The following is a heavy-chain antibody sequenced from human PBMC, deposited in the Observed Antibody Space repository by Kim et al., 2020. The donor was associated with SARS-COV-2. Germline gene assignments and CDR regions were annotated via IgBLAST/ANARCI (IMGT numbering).Heavy chain of an antibody. CDR3: ARFETGYSSSWYSDF. V-gene: IGHV1-2*02. J-gene: IGHJ4*02. CDR1: RYTFTDYF. D-gene: IGHD6-13*01. CDR2: INPNSGRT. Sequence: ASVKVSCKASRYTFTDYFIQWVRQAPGQGLEWMGWINPNSGRTNYAQKFQGRVTMTRDTSNSTAYMELNSLRSDDTAVYYCARFETGYSSSWYSDFWGQGTLVTVSS.